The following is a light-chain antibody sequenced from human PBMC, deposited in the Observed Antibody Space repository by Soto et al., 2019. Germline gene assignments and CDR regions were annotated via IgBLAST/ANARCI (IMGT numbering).Light chain of an antibody. CDR3: QQSFSAPWT. V-gene: IGKV1-39*01. J-gene: IGKJ1*01. CDR1: QSISSY. CDR2: AAS. Sequence: DIQMTQSPSSLSASVGDRVTITCPASQSISSYLNWYQQKPGKVPKLLIYAASSLQGGVPSRFSGSGSGTDFTLTISSLQPEDFATYYCQQSFSAPWTFGQGTKVEIK.